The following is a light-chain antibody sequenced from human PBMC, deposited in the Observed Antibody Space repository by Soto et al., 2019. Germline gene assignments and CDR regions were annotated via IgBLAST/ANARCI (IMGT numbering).Light chain of an antibody. CDR2: LNSDGSH. Sequence: QPVLTQSPSASASLGASVKLTCTLSSGHSSYAIAWHQQQPEKGPRYLMKLNSDGSHSKGDGIPDRFSGSSSGAERYLTISSFQSEDEADYYCQTWGTGIRVFGVGTKLTVL. V-gene: IGLV4-69*01. CDR3: QTWGTGIRV. J-gene: IGLJ2*01. CDR1: SGHSSYA.